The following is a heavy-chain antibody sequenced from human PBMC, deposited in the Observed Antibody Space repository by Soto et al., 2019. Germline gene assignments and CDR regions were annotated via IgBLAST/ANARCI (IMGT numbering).Heavy chain of an antibody. CDR1: GGSISSGGYY. CDR3: ARDLKYGYDFWSGYYYGMDV. D-gene: IGHD3-3*01. V-gene: IGHV4-31*03. Sequence: SETLSLTCTVSGGSISSGGYYWSWIRQHPGKGLEWIGYIYYSGSTYYNPSLKSRVTISVDTSKNQFSLKLSSVTAADTAVYYCARDLKYGYDFWSGYYYGMDVWGQGTTVTVPS. CDR2: IYYSGST. J-gene: IGHJ6*02.